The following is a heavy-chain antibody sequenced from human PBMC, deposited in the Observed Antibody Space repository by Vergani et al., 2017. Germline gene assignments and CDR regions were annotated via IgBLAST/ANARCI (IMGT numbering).Heavy chain of an antibody. CDR2: IRSKNDGGTA. CDR3: YTDYHDY. D-gene: IGHD2-2*02. V-gene: IGHV3-15*01. J-gene: IGHJ4*02. CDR1: GFIFSDHY. Sequence: EVQVVESGGGLVQPGGSLRLSCAASGFIFSDHYMDWVRQAPGKGLEWIGRIRSKNDGGTADYAEPLKGRFTISRDDSKDSAFLLVNNLKTEDTAVYFCYTDYHDYWGQGTLVTVSS.